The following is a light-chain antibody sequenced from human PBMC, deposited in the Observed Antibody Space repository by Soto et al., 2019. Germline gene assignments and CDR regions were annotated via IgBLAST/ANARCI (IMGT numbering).Light chain of an antibody. Sequence: QSALIQPASVSGSPGQSSTISCTGTSSDVGGYRYVSWYQQHPGKAPKVIIYEVSNRPSGISSRFSGAKSGNTASLTISGLQPEDEAEYYCSSYTSSAPWVFGGGTKLTVL. J-gene: IGLJ3*02. CDR1: SSDVGGYRY. CDR2: EVS. V-gene: IGLV2-14*01. CDR3: SSYTSSAPWV.